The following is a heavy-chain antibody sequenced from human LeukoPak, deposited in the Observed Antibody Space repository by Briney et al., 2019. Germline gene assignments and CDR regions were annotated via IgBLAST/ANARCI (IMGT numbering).Heavy chain of an antibody. V-gene: IGHV1-69*05. Sequence: SVKVSSKASGGTFTSYAISWVRQAPGQGLEWMGRIIPIFGTANYAQKFQGRVTITTDESASTAYMELSSLRSEDTAVYYCARGWIVATGVDYWGQGTLVTVSS. D-gene: IGHD5-12*01. J-gene: IGHJ4*02. CDR2: IIPIFGTA. CDR1: GGTFTSYA. CDR3: ARGWIVATGVDY.